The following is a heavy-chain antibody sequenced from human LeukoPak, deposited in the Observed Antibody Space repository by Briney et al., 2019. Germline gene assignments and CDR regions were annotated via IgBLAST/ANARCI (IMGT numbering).Heavy chain of an antibody. V-gene: IGHV3-73*01. CDR1: GFTFSDSA. D-gene: IGHD6-19*01. CDR2: IRSKADTYAT. Sequence: GGSLRLSCAASGFTFSDSAIHWVRQATGKGLEWVGRIRSKADTYATTYGASLKGRFTISRDESRNRAYLQMSSLRTEDTAVYYCTREYSSGWPFDFWGQGTLVTVSS. CDR3: TREYSSGWPFDF. J-gene: IGHJ4*02.